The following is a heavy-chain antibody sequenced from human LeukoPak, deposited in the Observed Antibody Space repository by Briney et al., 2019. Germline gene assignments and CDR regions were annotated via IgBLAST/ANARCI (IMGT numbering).Heavy chain of an antibody. J-gene: IGHJ3*02. CDR3: ARDLFPLRKIVVVSNDAFDI. CDR1: GFTFSSYA. V-gene: IGHV3-30*04. CDR2: ISYDGSNK. D-gene: IGHD3-22*01. Sequence: GGSLRLSCAASGFTFSSYAMHWVRQAPGKGLEWVAVISYDGSNKKYADSVRGRFTISRDNSKNTLYLQMNSLRSDDTAVYYCARDLFPLRKIVVVSNDAFDIWGQGTMVTVSS.